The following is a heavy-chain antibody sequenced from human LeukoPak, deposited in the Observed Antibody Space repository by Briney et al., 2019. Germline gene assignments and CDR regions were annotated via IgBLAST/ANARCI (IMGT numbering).Heavy chain of an antibody. J-gene: IGHJ3*02. V-gene: IGHV4-59*01. Sequence: PSETLSLTCTVSGGSISSYYWSWIRQPPGKGLEWIGYIYYSGSTNYNPSLKSRVTISVDTSKNQFSLKLSSVTAADTAVYYCARVSVRGVMYPWKVGAFDIWGQGTMVTVSS. CDR2: IYYSGST. D-gene: IGHD3-10*01. CDR3: ARVSVRGVMYPWKVGAFDI. CDR1: GGSISSYY.